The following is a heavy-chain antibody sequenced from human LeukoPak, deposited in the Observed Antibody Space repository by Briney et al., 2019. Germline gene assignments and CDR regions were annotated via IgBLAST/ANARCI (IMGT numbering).Heavy chain of an antibody. V-gene: IGHV1-69*13. J-gene: IGHJ4*02. D-gene: IGHD5-18*01. Sequence: SVKVSCKASGGTFSSYAISWVRQAPGQGLEWMGGIIPIFGTANYAQKFQGRVTITADESTSTAYMELSSLRSEDTAVYYCASSWIQLWYPFDYWGQGTLVTVSS. CDR3: ASSWIQLWYPFDY. CDR1: GGTFSSYA. CDR2: IIPIFGTA.